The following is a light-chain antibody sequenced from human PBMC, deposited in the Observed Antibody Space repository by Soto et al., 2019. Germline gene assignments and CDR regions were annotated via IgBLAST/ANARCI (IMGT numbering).Light chain of an antibody. Sequence: EIVLTQSPGTLSLSPGERATLSCRASQSVSSSYLAWYQQKPGQAPRLLIYHASSRATGIPDRFSGSGSGTDFSLSISRLEPEDFAVYFCQLYANSWTF. V-gene: IGKV3-20*01. CDR2: HAS. J-gene: IGKJ1*01. CDR1: QSVSSSY. CDR3: QLYANSWT.